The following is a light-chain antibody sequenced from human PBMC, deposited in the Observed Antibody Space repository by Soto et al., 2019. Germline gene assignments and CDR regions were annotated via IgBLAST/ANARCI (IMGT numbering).Light chain of an antibody. CDR1: TGDVGGYNN. V-gene: IGLV2-14*01. J-gene: IGLJ1*01. Sequence: QSALTQPASVSGSPGQSITISCTGTTGDVGGYNNFSWYQHHPGKAPKLMIHEVSNRPSGVSNRFSGSKSGNTASLTISGLQAEDEADYYCSSYTSSSTLVFGTGTKLTVL. CDR3: SSYTSSSTLV. CDR2: EVS.